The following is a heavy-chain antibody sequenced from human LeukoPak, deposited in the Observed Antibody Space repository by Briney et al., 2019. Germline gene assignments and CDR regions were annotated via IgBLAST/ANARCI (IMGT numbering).Heavy chain of an antibody. CDR3: ARGGFYCGDDCYVDY. CDR2: INRSGST. CDR1: GGSLSYYY. D-gene: IGHD2-21*02. Sequence: SETLSLTCAVYGGSLSYYYWSWIRQSPEKGLEWIGEINRSGSTNYNPSLKSRVSVSVDTSKNQFSLKLSSVTAADTAVYYCARGGFYCGDDCYVDYWGQGTLVTVSS. J-gene: IGHJ4*02. V-gene: IGHV4-34*01.